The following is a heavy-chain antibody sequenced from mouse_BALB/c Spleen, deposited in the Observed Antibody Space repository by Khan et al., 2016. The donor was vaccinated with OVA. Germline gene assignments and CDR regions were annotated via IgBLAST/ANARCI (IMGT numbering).Heavy chain of an antibody. J-gene: IGHJ3*01. V-gene: IGHV3-2*02. D-gene: IGHD3-3*01. CDR2: ISYSGRT. CDR1: GYSITSDYA. CDR3: GRGRAY. Sequence: EVQLQESGPGLVKPSQSLSLTCTVTGYSITSDYAWNWIRQFPGNKLEWMGYISYSGRTSYTPSLKSRISITRETSKNQFFLQLNSVTTEDTATYYCGRGRAYWGQGTLVTVSA.